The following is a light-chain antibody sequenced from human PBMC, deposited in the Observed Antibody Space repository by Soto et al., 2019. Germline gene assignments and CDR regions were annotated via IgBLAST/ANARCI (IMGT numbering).Light chain of an antibody. Sequence: QSVLTQPPSVSGAPGQRVTISCTGNSSNIGAGFDVHWYLHLPGTAPKLLIYANINRPLGVPDRFSGSKSGTSASLAITGLQGYDGADYYFQSYDSSLGCSVFGGGTKVTVL. J-gene: IGLJ2*01. CDR2: ANI. CDR3: QSYDSSLGCSV. V-gene: IGLV1-40*01. CDR1: SSNIGAGFD.